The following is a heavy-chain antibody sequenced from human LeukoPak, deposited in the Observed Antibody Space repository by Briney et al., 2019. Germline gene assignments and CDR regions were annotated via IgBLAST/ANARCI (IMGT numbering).Heavy chain of an antibody. Sequence: GGSLRLSCAASGFTFSSYAVTWVRQIPGKGLEWVSTISESGGGSYSGGGTYYGDSVKGRFIISKDGSTKTLFLQMDRLRADDTGIYYCAKGKVNHLGALDYWGQGALVTVSS. V-gene: IGHV3-23*01. J-gene: IGHJ4*02. CDR2: ISESGGGSYSGGGT. CDR3: AKGKVNHLGALDY. D-gene: IGHD1-26*01. CDR1: GFTFSSYA.